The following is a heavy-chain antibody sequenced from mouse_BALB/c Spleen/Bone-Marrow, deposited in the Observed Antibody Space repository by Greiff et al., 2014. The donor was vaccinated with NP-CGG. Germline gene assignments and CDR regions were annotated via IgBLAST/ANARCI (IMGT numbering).Heavy chain of an antibody. J-gene: IGHJ2*01. CDR3: ARRDASYFDY. D-gene: IGHD3-3*01. CDR1: GYAFTNYL. CDR2: INPGSGGT. Sequence: VQRVESGAELVRPGTSVKVSCKASGYAFTNYLIEWVKQRPGQGLEWIGMINPGSGGTNYNEKFKGKARLTADKSSSTAYMQLSSLTSDDSAVYFCARRDASYFDYWGQGTTLTVSS. V-gene: IGHV1-54*01.